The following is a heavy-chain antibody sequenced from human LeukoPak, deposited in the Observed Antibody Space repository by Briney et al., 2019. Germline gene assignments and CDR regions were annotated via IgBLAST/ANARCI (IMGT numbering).Heavy chain of an antibody. CDR3: ARIHCGGDCRGYYYHYYMDV. D-gene: IGHD2-21*02. V-gene: IGHV4-4*08. Sequence: SETLSLTCTVSGGSISSYYWSWIRQPPGKGLEWIGRIYTSGITNYNPSLKSRVTISLDTSKNQISLNLSSVIAADTAVYYCARIHCGGDCRGYYYHYYMDVWGKGTTVTISS. CDR2: IYTSGIT. J-gene: IGHJ6*03. CDR1: GGSISSYY.